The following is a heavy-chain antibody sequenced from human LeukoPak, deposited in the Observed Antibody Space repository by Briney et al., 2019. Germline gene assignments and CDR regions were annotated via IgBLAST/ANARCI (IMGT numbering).Heavy chain of an antibody. J-gene: IGHJ6*03. CDR2: INPNSGGT. CDR3: ARDAAGEDYYMDV. V-gene: IGHV1-2*02. CDR1: GYTFTGYY. D-gene: IGHD6-25*01. Sequence: ASVKVSCKASGYTFTGYYMHWVRQAPGQGLEWMGWINPNSGGTNYAQKFQGRVTMTRDTSISTAYTELSRLRSDDTAVYYCARDAAGEDYYMDVWGKGTTVTVSS.